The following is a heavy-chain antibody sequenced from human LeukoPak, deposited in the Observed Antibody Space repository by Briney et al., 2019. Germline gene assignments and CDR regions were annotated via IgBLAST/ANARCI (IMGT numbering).Heavy chain of an antibody. Sequence: SETLSLTCSVSGGSTSDYYWNWIRQPAGQGLEWLGRIYYTGNTAYKPSLESRLSMSLDTAKNQFSLKVTSVTAADTAVYYCARGGALFTYFDSWGQGALVTVSS. CDR1: GGSTSDYY. D-gene: IGHD3-10*02. J-gene: IGHJ4*02. V-gene: IGHV4-4*07. CDR3: ARGGALFTYFDS. CDR2: IYYTGNT.